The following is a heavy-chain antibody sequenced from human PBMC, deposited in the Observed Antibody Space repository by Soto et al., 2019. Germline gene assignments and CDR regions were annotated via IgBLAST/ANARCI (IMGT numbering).Heavy chain of an antibody. D-gene: IGHD6-19*01. Sequence: QVQLQESGPGLVKPSETLSLTCTVSGGSISSYYWTWIRQPPGKGLEWIGYIFYTGRTNYNPSLKSRVTMSVDTSKNQFSLKLTSVTAADRAVYYCARISFTGGWSYVEDWGPGTLVSVSS. CDR1: GGSISSYY. V-gene: IGHV4-59*01. J-gene: IGHJ4*02. CDR2: IFYTGRT. CDR3: ARISFTGGWSYVED.